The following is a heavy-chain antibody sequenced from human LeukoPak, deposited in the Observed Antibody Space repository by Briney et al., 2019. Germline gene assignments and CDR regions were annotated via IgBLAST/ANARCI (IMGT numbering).Heavy chain of an antibody. V-gene: IGHV3-7*01. Sequence: GGSLRLSCAASGFTFSTYWMTWVRQAPGKGLEWVASIKQDGGEKYYVDSVKGRFTVSRDNAKNSLYLQMNSLRAEDTAVYYCARDESIAAAGDYYYGMDAWGQGTTVTVSS. D-gene: IGHD6-13*01. CDR1: GFTFSTYW. CDR2: IKQDGGEK. CDR3: ARDESIAAAGDYYYGMDA. J-gene: IGHJ6*02.